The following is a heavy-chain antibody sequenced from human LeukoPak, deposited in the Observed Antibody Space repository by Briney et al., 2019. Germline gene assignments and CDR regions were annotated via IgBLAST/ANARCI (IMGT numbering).Heavy chain of an antibody. CDR2: IKSKTDGGTT. CDR3: TTQADCSSTSCYGMDV. V-gene: IGHV3-15*01. Sequence: GGSLRLSCAASGFTFSNAWMSWVRQAPGKGVEWVGRIKSKTDGGTTDYAAPVEGRFTISRDDSKNTLYLQMNSLKTEDTAVYYCTTQADCSSTSCYGMDVWGQGTTVTVS. CDR1: GFTFSNAW. D-gene: IGHD2-2*01. J-gene: IGHJ6*02.